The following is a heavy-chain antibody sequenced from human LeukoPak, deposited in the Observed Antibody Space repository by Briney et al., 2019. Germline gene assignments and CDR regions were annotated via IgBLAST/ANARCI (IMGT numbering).Heavy chain of an antibody. J-gene: IGHJ4*02. Sequence: GGSLRLSCAPSGFTFSSYAMHWVRQAPGKGLEWVAVISYDGSNKYYADSVKGRFTISRDNSKNTLYLQMNSLRAEDTAVYYCARDFALLGVVSSGPSNGGQGTLVTVSS. CDR2: ISYDGSNK. CDR3: ARDFALLGVVSSGPSN. V-gene: IGHV3-30*04. CDR1: GFTFSSYA. D-gene: IGHD2-21*01.